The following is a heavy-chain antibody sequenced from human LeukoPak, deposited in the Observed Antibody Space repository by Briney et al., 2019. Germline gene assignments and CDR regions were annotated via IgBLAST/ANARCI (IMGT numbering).Heavy chain of an antibody. CDR1: GFTFSSYA. V-gene: IGHV3-30*04. CDR3: ARDHRYGGLFDY. CDR2: ISYDGSNK. J-gene: IGHJ4*02. D-gene: IGHD1-1*01. Sequence: GGSLRLSCAASGFTFSSYAMHWVRQAPGKGLEWVAVISYDGSNKYYADSVKGRFTISRDNSKNTLYLQMNSLRADDTAVYYCARDHRYGGLFDYWGQGTLVTVSS.